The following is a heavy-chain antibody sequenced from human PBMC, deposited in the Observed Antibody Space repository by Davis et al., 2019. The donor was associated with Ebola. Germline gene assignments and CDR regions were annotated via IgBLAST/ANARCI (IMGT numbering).Heavy chain of an antibody. CDR3: ARDFRLVENYYDSSGYPDY. CDR1: GFTFSSYG. Sequence: GESLKISCAASGFTFSSYGMHWVRQAPGKGLEWVAVIWYDGSNKYYADSVKGRFTISRDNSKNTLYLQMNSLRAEDTAVYYCARDFRLVENYYDSSGYPDYWGQGTLVTVSS. J-gene: IGHJ4*02. CDR2: IWYDGSNK. D-gene: IGHD3-22*01. V-gene: IGHV3-33*08.